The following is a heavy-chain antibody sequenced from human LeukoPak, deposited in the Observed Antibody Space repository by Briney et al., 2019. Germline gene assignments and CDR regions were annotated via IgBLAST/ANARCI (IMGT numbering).Heavy chain of an antibody. Sequence: TGGSLRLSCAASGFTFSSYVMSWVRQAPGKGLEFVSALSSGGPHYADSVKGRFIISRENSGNTLYLQMNSLRGEDSATYYCARQLGYCSDGTCYFDHWGQGTLATVSS. CDR2: LSSGGP. CDR3: ARQLGYCSDGTCYFDH. V-gene: IGHV3-23*01. D-gene: IGHD2-15*01. J-gene: IGHJ4*02. CDR1: GFTFSSYV.